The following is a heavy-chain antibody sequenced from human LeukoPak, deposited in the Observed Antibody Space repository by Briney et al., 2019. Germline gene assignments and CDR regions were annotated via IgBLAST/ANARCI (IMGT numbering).Heavy chain of an antibody. V-gene: IGHV3-20*04. D-gene: IGHD3-9*01. CDR3: AKLTENDILTGYYPTYYFDY. CDR1: GFTFSSYG. J-gene: IGHJ4*02. Sequence: GGSLRPSCAASGFTFSSYGMHWVRQAPGKGLEWVSGINWNGGSTGYADSVKGRFTISRDNAKNSLYLQMNSLRAEDTAVYYCAKLTENDILTGYYPTYYFDYWGQGTLVTVSS. CDR2: INWNGGST.